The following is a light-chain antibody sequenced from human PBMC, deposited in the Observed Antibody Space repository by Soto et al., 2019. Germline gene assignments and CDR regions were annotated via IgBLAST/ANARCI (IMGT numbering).Light chain of an antibody. Sequence: QAVVTQPASVSGSPGQSITISCTGTSSDVGGYNYVSWYQQHPRKAPKLMIYEVSYRPSGVSDRFSGSKSGNTASLTISGLQAEDEADYYCSSYTSSSTVIFGGGTKLTVL. V-gene: IGLV2-14*01. CDR1: SSDVGGYNY. CDR2: EVS. J-gene: IGLJ2*01. CDR3: SSYTSSSTVI.